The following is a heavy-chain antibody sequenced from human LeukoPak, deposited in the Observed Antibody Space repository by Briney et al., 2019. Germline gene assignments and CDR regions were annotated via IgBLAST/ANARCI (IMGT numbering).Heavy chain of an antibody. D-gene: IGHD3-9*01. V-gene: IGHV4-59*08. CDR3: ARHPPGLRYFDP. CDR1: GGSISGYY. Sequence: PSETLSLTCTVSGGSISGYYWSWIRQPPGKALEWIAYIDYSGDTNSNPSLKSRVTISVDPSKNQFSLRLHSVTAADTAFYYCARHPPGLRYFDPWGQGTLVTVSS. J-gene: IGHJ5*02. CDR2: IDYSGDT.